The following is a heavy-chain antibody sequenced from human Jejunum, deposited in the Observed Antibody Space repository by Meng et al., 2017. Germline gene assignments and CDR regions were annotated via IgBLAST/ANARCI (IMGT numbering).Heavy chain of an antibody. V-gene: IGHV3-30*04. CDR2: ISYDGSSQ. CDR1: GFTLSSNS. J-gene: IGHJ4*02. CDR3: VRSPRAGTSTVTFDY. D-gene: IGHD5-18*01. Sequence: GESLKISCVASGFTLSSNSMNWVRQAPGKGLEWVAIISYDGSSQHYADSVRGRFTISRDNSKNTLYLQMDSLSADDTAVYYCVRSPRAGTSTVTFDYWGQGTLVTVSS.